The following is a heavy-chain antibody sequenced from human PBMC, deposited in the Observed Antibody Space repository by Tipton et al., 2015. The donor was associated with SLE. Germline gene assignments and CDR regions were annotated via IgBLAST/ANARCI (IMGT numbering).Heavy chain of an antibody. CDR2: IYYSRST. Sequence: TLSLTCTVSGGSISSSSYYWGWIRQPPGKGLEWIGSIYYSRSTYYNPSLKSRVTISVDTSKNQFSLKLSSVTAADTAVYYCARDNFWNRGYYFGGGEDYYYYYMDVWGKGTTVTVSS. V-gene: IGHV4-39*07. CDR1: GGSISSSSYY. J-gene: IGHJ6*03. D-gene: IGHD3-3*01. CDR3: ARDNFWNRGYYFGGGEDYYYYYMDV.